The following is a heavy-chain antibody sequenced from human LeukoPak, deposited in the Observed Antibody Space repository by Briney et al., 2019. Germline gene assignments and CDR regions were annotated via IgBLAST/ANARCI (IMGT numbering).Heavy chain of an antibody. V-gene: IGHV1-18*01. CDR1: GYTFTRYG. D-gene: IGHD2-21*02. CDR3: ASVLYCGADCYSGRYFFDY. Sequence: GASVKVSCKASGYTFTRYGISWVRQAPGQGLEWMGWISGYNGNTNYAEKLQGRVTMTTDTSTSTVYMELSSLRSEDTAVYYCASVLYCGADCYSGRYFFDYWGQGTLVTVSS. CDR2: ISGYNGNT. J-gene: IGHJ4*02.